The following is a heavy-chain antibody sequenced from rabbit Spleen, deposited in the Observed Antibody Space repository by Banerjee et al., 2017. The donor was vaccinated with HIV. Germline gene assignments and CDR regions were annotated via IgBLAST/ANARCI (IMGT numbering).Heavy chain of an antibody. CDR2: IYAGASGTT. V-gene: IGHV1S40*01. D-gene: IGHD4-2*01. J-gene: IGHJ4*01. CDR3: ARNGAGSNFAFKL. Sequence: QSLEESGGDLVKPGASLTPTCTASGIDFSSYYYMCWVRQAPGKGLEWIACIYAGASGTTYYASWAKGRFTISKTSSTTVTLQMTSLTAADTATYFCARNGAGSNFAFKLWGPGTLVTVS. CDR1: GIDFSSYYY.